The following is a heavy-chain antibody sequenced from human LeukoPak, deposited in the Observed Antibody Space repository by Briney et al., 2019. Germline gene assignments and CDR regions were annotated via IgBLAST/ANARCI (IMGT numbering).Heavy chain of an antibody. CDR2: INPNSGGT. D-gene: IGHD5-12*01. V-gene: IGHV1-2*02. CDR1: GYTFTSYG. Sequence: GASVKVSCKTSGYTFTSYGISWVRQAPGQGLEWMGWINPNSGGTNYAQKFQGRVTMTRDTSISTAYMELSRLRSDDTAVYYCARDMTKPRVATIYGYWGQGTLVTVSS. J-gene: IGHJ4*02. CDR3: ARDMTKPRVATIYGY.